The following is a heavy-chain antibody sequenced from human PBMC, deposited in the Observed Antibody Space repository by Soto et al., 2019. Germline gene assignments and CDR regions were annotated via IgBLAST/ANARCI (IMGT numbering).Heavy chain of an antibody. J-gene: IGHJ6*02. Sequence: PGGSLRLSCAASGFTFSSYGMHWVRQAPGKGLEWVAVISYDGSNKYYADSVKGRFTISRDNSKNTLYLQMNSLRAEDTAVYYCAKDKDKELPYYYYGMDGWGQGTTVTVSS. CDR1: GFTFSSYG. D-gene: IGHD1-7*01. V-gene: IGHV3-30*18. CDR2: ISYDGSNK. CDR3: AKDKDKELPYYYYGMDG.